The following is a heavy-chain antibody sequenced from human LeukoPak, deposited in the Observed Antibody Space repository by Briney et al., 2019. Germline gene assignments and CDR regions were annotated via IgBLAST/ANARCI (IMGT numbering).Heavy chain of an antibody. D-gene: IGHD3-3*01. CDR2: IYSGGYA. CDR3: ARNVGESWSTYYKGFFAY. V-gene: IGHV3-66*02. CDR1: GFTVNNNY. Sequence: PGGSLRLSCAASGFTVNNNYMSWVRQAPGKGLEWVSIIYSGGYAYYADSVRGRFTISRDDSKNTLYLQMNSLRPEDTAVYYCARNVGESWSTYYKGFFAYWGQGTLVTVSS. J-gene: IGHJ4*02.